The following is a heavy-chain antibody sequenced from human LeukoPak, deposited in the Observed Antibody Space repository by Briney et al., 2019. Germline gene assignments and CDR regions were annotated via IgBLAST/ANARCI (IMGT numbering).Heavy chain of an antibody. V-gene: IGHV5-10-1*01. Sequence: GESLKISCKGSGYNFTSYWISWVRQMPGKGLEWMGRIDPSDSYTNYSPSFQGHVTISADKSISAAYLQWSSLKASDTAVYYCARHMAGYCSTTSCSNFDYWGQGSLVTVSS. CDR2: IDPSDSYT. CDR3: ARHMAGYCSTTSCSNFDY. CDR1: GYNFTSYW. D-gene: IGHD2-2*01. J-gene: IGHJ4*02.